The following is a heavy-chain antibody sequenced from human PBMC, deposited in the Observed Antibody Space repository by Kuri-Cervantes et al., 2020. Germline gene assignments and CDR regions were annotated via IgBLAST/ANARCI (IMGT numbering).Heavy chain of an antibody. CDR3: AREGYCSSTSCYDDY. D-gene: IGHD2-2*01. V-gene: IGHV3-33*08. CDR2: IWYDGSNK. J-gene: IGHJ4*02. Sequence: GGSLRLSCAASGFTFSSYGVHWVRQAPGKGLEWVAVIWYDGSNKYYADSVKGRFTISRDNSKNTLYLQMNSLRAEDTAVYYCAREGYCSSTSCYDDYWGQGTLVTVSS. CDR1: GFTFSSYG.